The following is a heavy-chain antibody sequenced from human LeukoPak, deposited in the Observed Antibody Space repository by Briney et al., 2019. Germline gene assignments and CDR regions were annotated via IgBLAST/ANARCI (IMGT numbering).Heavy chain of an antibody. CDR2: IYYSGST. J-gene: IGHJ4*02. CDR3: ARPARRDTLSIFDY. Sequence: SQTLSLTCTVSGGSISSSSYYWGWIRQPPGKGLEWIGSIYYSGSTYYNPSLKSRVAISVDTSKNQFSLKLSSVTAADTAVYYCARPARRDTLSIFDYWGQGTLVTVSS. V-gene: IGHV4-39*01. D-gene: IGHD2/OR15-2a*01. CDR1: GGSISSSSYY.